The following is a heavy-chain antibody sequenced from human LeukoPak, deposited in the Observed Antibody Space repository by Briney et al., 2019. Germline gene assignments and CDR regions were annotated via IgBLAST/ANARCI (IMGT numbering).Heavy chain of an antibody. Sequence: ASVKVSCKASGYTFTDYHMHWVRQAPGQGLEWMGRINPNGGDTNYAQKFQGRVTMTRDTSITTAYMELSRLRSDDTAVYYCARELGITIFGVVIMVFDYWGQGTLVTVSS. D-gene: IGHD3-3*01. V-gene: IGHV1-2*06. CDR3: ARELGITIFGVVIMVFDY. J-gene: IGHJ4*02. CDR2: INPNGGDT. CDR1: GYTFTDYH.